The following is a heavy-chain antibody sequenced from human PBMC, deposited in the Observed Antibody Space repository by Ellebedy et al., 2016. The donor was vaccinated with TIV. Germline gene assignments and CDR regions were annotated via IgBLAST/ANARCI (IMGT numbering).Heavy chain of an antibody. V-gene: IGHV3-9*01. Sequence: GGSLRLSXAASGFTFDDYAMHWVRQAPGKGLEWVSGISWNSGSIGYADSVKGRFTIPRDNAKNSLYLQMNSLRAEDTALYYCAIAAAANFDYWGQGTLVTVSS. CDR1: GFTFDDYA. CDR3: AIAAAANFDY. CDR2: ISWNSGSI. J-gene: IGHJ4*02. D-gene: IGHD2-2*01.